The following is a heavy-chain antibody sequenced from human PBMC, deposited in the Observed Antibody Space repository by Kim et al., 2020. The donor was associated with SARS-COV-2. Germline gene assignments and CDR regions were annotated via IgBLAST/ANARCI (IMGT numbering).Heavy chain of an antibody. CDR3: ARDHPRSGHYYGMDV. D-gene: IGHD6-25*01. V-gene: IGHV1-3*01. Sequence: SQKFQGRVTITRDTSASTAYMELSSLKSDDTAVYYCARDHPRSGHYYGMDVWGQGTTVTVSS. J-gene: IGHJ6*02.